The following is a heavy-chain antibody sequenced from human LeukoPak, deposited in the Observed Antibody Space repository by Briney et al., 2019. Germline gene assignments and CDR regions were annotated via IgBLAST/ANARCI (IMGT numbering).Heavy chain of an antibody. CDR1: GFTFGDYA. J-gene: IGHJ4*02. D-gene: IGHD2-2*01. Sequence: SGGSLRLSCTASGFTFGDYAMSWFRQAPGKGLEGVGFIRSKAYGGTTEYAASVKGRFTISRDDSKSIAYLQMNSLKTEDTAVYYCTRVWYCSSTSCYAPDYWGQGTLVTVSS. V-gene: IGHV3-49*03. CDR2: IRSKAYGGTT. CDR3: TRVWYCSSTSCYAPDY.